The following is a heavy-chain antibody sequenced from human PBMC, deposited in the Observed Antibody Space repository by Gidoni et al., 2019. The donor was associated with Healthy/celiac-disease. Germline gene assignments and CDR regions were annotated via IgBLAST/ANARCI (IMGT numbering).Heavy chain of an antibody. D-gene: IGHD6-13*01. CDR2: ISWNSGSI. CDR1: GFTFDDYA. V-gene: IGHV3-9*01. CDR3: AKDIYSSSWTAYYYYYGMDV. J-gene: IGHJ6*02. Sequence: EVQLVESGGGLVQPGRSLRLSCAASGFTFDDYAMHWVRQAPGKGLEWVSGISWNSGSIGYADSVKGRFTISRDNAKNSLYLQMNSLRAEDTALYYCAKDIYSSSWTAYYYYYGMDVWGQGTTVTVSS.